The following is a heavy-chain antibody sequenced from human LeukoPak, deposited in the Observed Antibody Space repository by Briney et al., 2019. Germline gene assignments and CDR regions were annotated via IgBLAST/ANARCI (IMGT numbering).Heavy chain of an antibody. CDR1: GGSISSGGYS. V-gene: IGHV4-30-2*01. Sequence: PSETLSLTCAVSGGSISSGGYSWSWIRQPPGKGLEWIGYIYHSGSTNYNPSLKSRVTMSVDTSKNQFSLKLSSVTAADTAVYYCASRLLHSSSWFHDAFDIWGQGTMATVSS. J-gene: IGHJ3*02. CDR3: ASRLLHSSSWFHDAFDI. D-gene: IGHD6-13*01. CDR2: IYHSGST.